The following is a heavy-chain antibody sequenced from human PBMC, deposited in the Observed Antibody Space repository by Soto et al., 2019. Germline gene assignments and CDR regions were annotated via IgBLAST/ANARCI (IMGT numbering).Heavy chain of an antibody. Sequence: QVQLVESGGGVVQPGRSLRLSCVASGFTFSSYGMHWVRQAPGKGLEWVAVISYDGSNKYYADSVKGRFTISRDNSKNTLYLQMNSLRAEDTAVYYCAKDLKEMHGSWYRIPLDYWGQGTLVTVSS. CDR3: AKDLKEMHGSWYRIPLDY. CDR2: ISYDGSNK. CDR1: GFTFSSYG. V-gene: IGHV3-30*18. J-gene: IGHJ4*02. D-gene: IGHD6-13*01.